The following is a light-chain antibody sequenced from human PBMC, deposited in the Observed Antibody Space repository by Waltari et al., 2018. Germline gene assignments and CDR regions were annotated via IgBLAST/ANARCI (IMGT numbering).Light chain of an antibody. CDR1: TSNIGTNY. CDR3: GTWDSSLSAHV. Sequence: QSVLTQPPSVSAAPGQQVTISCSGSTSNIGTNYVSWYQQLPGTAPKVLIYENNKRPSGIPDRFSASKSGTSTTLDITGLQAGDEADYHCGTWDSSLSAHVFGTGTRVTVL. V-gene: IGLV1-51*01. J-gene: IGLJ1*01. CDR2: ENN.